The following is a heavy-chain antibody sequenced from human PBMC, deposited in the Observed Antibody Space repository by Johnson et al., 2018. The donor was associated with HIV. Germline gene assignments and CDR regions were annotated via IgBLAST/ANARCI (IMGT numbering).Heavy chain of an antibody. J-gene: IGHJ3*02. D-gene: IGHD6-19*01. CDR1: GFTFDDYA. CDR2: ISSSGSI. V-gene: IGHV3-9*01. Sequence: VQLVESGGGLVQPGRSLRLSCAASGFTFDDYAMHWVRQAPGKGLEWVSGISSSGSIGYADSVKGRFTIARDNAKNSLYVQMNSLRAEDTALYYCAKDGIAVAGRAAFDIWGQGTMVTVSS. CDR3: AKDGIAVAGRAAFDI.